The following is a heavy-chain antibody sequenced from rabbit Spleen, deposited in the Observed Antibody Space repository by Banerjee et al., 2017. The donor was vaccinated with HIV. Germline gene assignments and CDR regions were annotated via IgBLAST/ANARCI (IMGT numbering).Heavy chain of an antibody. V-gene: IGHV1S45*01. D-gene: IGHD1-1*01. CDR3: ARDLVAVIGWNFNL. CDR1: GFVFSSRYW. CDR2: INIVTGKS. Sequence: QEQLEESGGDLVKPGASLTLTCKASGFVFSSRYWMSWVRQAPGKGPEWIACINIVTGKSVYASWAKGRFTMSRTSSTTVTLQMTSLTAADTATYFCARDLVAVIGWNFNLWGPGTLVTVS. J-gene: IGHJ4*01.